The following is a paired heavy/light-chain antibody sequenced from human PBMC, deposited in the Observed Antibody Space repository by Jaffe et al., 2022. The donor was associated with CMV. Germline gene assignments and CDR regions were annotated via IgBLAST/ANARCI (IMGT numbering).Heavy chain of an antibody. CDR1: GFTVSNNY. J-gene: IGHJ6*03. D-gene: IGHD4-17*01. CDR2: IYSGGTT. CDR3: ARTGGNYGPYYYYYMDV. V-gene: IGHV3-66*01. Sequence: EVQLVESGGGLVQPGGSLRLSCAASGFTVSNNYMSWVRQAPGKGLEWVSLIYSGGTTYYADSVKGRFTISRDNSKNTLYLQMNSLRAEDTAVYYCARTGGNYGPYYYYYMDVWGKGTTVTVSS.
Light chain of an antibody. J-gene: IGLJ3*02. V-gene: IGLV2-14*03. CDR1: SSDVGGYNY. CDR2: DVT. CDR3: SSYTSSSTVV. Sequence: QSALTQPASVSGSPGQSITISCTGTSSDVGGYNYVSWYQQHPGKAPKLLIYDVTNRPSGVSNRFSGSKSGNTASLTLSGLQAEDEADYYCSSYTSSSTVVFGGGTKVTVL.